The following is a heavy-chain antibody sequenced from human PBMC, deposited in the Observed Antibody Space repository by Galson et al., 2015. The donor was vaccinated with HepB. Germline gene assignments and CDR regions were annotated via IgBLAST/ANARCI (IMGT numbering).Heavy chain of an antibody. CDR1: GYTFTSYG. Sequence: SVKVSCKASGYTFTSYGMNWVRQAPGQGLEWMGWINTKTGNPTYAQGFTGRFVFSLDTSVTTTYLQINSLEAEDTAVYYCARDLNNWNDVGWFDPWGQGTLVTVSS. D-gene: IGHD1-20*01. CDR3: ARDLNNWNDVGWFDP. J-gene: IGHJ5*02. CDR2: INTKTGNP. V-gene: IGHV7-4-1*02.